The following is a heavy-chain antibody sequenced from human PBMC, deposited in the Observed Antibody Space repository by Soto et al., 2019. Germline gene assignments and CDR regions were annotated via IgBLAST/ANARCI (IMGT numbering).Heavy chain of an antibody. J-gene: IGHJ6*02. D-gene: IGHD4-4*01. CDR1: GGSISSGGYY. Sequence: SETLSLTCTVSGGSISSGGYYWSWIRQHPGKGLEWIGYIYYSGSTYYNPSLKSRVTISVDTSKNQFSLKLSSVTAADTAVYYCARGESTVTNLCYYYGMDVWGQGTTVTVSS. V-gene: IGHV4-31*03. CDR3: ARGESTVTNLCYYYGMDV. CDR2: IYYSGST.